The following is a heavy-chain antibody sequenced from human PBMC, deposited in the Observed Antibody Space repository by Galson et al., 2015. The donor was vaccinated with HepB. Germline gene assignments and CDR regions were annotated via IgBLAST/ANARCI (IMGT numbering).Heavy chain of an antibody. CDR2: IWYDGSNK. CDR1: GFTFSSYG. Sequence: SLRLSCAASGFTFSSYGMHWVRQAPGKGLEWVAVIWYDGSNKYYADSVKGRFTISRDNSKNTLYLQMNSLRAEDTAVYYCARVSNGAAADYYYYYGMDVWGQGITVTVSS. V-gene: IGHV3-33*08. J-gene: IGHJ6*02. CDR3: ARVSNGAAADYYYYYGMDV. D-gene: IGHD6-13*01.